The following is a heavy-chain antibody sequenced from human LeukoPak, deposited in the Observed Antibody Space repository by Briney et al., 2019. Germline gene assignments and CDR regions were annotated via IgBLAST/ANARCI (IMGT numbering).Heavy chain of an antibody. CDR1: GFTFSDYY. J-gene: IGHJ4*02. CDR2: ISSSSDYT. D-gene: IGHD6-13*01. CDR3: ASPAAGTNSGY. Sequence: PGGSLRLSCAASGFTFSDYYMSWIRQAPGKGLEWVSYISSSSDYTNYADSVKGRFTISRDNAKNSLYLQMNSLKAEDTAVYYCASPAAGTNSGYWGQGTLVTVSS. V-gene: IGHV3-11*03.